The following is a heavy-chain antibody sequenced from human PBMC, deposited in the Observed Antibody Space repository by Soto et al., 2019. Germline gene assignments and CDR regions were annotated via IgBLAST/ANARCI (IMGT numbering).Heavy chain of an antibody. CDR3: TRDQPITP. J-gene: IGHJ3*01. D-gene: IGHD3-10*01. CDR2: IRSKKSGGTA. V-gene: IGHV3-49*04. Sequence: PGGSLRLSCVASGFTFRNYAMSWVRQAPGKGLEWVGFIRSKKSGGTAEYAASVKGRFTMSRDDSKSIAYLQMNSLETEDTAVYYCTRDQPITPWGQGTMVTVSS. CDR1: GFTFRNYA.